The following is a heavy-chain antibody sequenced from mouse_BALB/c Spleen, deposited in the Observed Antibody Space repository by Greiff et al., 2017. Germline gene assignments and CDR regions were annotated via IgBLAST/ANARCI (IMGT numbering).Heavy chain of an antibody. V-gene: IGHV3-2*02. CDR3: AREGSSYLFAY. CDR1: GYSITSDYA. D-gene: IGHD1-1*01. Sequence: EVQLQESGPGLVKPSQSLSLTCTVTGYSITSDYAWNWIRQFPGNKLEWMGYISYSGSTSYNPSLKSRISITRDTSKNQFFLQLNSVTTEDTATYYCAREGSSYLFAYWGQGTLVTVSA. J-gene: IGHJ3*01. CDR2: ISYSGST.